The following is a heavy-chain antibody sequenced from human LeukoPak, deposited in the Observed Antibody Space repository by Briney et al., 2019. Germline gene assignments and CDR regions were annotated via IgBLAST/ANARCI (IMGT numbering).Heavy chain of an antibody. J-gene: IGHJ5*02. D-gene: IGHD2-2*01. CDR1: GCAFTGYY. CDR2: IKPNSGGT. Sequence: GASVKVSCKAAGCAFTGYYMHSVRQAPGQGLEWMGGIKPNSGGTNYAQKFQGRVTMTRDTSISTAYMELSRLRSDDTAVYYCARGDCSSTSYYRNWFAPWGQRTLVTVSS. CDR3: ARGDCSSTSYYRNWFAP. V-gene: IGHV1-2*02.